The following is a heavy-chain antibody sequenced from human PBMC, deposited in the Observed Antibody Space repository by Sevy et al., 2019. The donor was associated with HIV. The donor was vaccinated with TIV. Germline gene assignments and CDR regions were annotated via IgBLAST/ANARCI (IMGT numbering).Heavy chain of an antibody. Sequence: ASVKVSCKAPGIAFFGAAVQWLRQARGQRPEWIGWIVVAGGHTAYSPTLQDRVSLTRDMSTGTVEMELRDVRIEDTAVYFCSADADNSWNPQIFDAFDLWGQGTTVTVSS. J-gene: IGHJ3*01. V-gene: IGHV1-58*01. CDR3: SADADNSWNPQIFDAFDL. D-gene: IGHD1-1*01. CDR1: GIAFFGAA. CDR2: IVVAGGHT.